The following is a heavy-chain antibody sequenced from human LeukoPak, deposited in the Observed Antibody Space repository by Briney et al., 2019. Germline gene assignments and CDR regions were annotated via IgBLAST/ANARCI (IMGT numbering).Heavy chain of an antibody. J-gene: IGHJ4*02. D-gene: IGHD5-18*01. CDR3: ASGRLWVRGAIDY. CDR1: GFIFSNYG. V-gene: IGHV3-23*01. Sequence: GGSLRLSCAASGFIFSNYGMNWVRQAPGKGLDGVSGISPRRDITYYADSVTGRFTISRDNSKNTLYLQMNSLRAEDTAVYYCASGRLWVRGAIDYWGQGTLVTVSS. CDR2: ISPRRDIT.